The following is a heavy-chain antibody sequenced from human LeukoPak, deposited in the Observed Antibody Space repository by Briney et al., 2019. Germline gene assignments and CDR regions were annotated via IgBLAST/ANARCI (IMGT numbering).Heavy chain of an antibody. CDR3: ARTSRYSGTYYAFDI. CDR1: GYTFTSYY. CDR2: INPSGGST. D-gene: IGHD5-12*01. V-gene: IGHV1-46*01. J-gene: IGHJ3*02. Sequence: ASVKVSCKASGYTFTSYYIHWVRQAPGQGLEWMGIINPSGGSTTYAQKFQGRVTITTDTSTSTAYMELRDLRSDDTAVYSCARTSRYSGTYYAFDIWGQGTVITVSS.